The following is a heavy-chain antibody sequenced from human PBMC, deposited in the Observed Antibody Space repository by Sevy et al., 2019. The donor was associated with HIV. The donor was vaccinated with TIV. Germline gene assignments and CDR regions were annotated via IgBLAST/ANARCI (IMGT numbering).Heavy chain of an antibody. CDR1: GFTVSSNY. Sequence: GGSLRLSCAASGFTVSSNYMSWVRQAPGKGLEWVSVIYSGGSTYYADSVKGRFTISRDSSKNTLYLQMNSLRAEDTAVYYCARDVIKWGWNGQNYYYGMDVWGQGTTVTVSS. J-gene: IGHJ6*02. V-gene: IGHV3-66*01. CDR2: IYSGGST. D-gene: IGHD1-1*01. CDR3: ARDVIKWGWNGQNYYYGMDV.